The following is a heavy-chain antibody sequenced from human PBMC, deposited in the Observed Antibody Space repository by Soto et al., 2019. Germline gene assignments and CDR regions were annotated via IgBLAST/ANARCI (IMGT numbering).Heavy chain of an antibody. Sequence: GGSVRLSCASSGFTFSSYGMHWVRQAPGKGLEWVAVISYDGSNKYYADSVKGRFTISSDNSKNTMYLQMNSLRAEETAVSYCARASQLWLLLNWFDPWGKGTLVTVSS. V-gene: IGHV3-30*03. CDR2: ISYDGSNK. J-gene: IGHJ5*02. CDR3: ARASQLWLLLNWFDP. D-gene: IGHD5-18*01. CDR1: GFTFSSYG.